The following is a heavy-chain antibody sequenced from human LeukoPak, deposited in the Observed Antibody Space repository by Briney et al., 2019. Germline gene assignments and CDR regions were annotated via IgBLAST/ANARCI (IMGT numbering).Heavy chain of an antibody. D-gene: IGHD3-3*01. J-gene: IGHJ4*02. CDR2: ISSSDRTI. Sequence: PGGSLRLSCAASGFTSSDYYMSWIRQAPGKGLEWVSYISSSDRTIHYADSVKGRFTISRDNAKNSLYLQMNSLRAEDTAVYYCARDFAIFGTPLPFYWGQGTLVTVSS. CDR1: GFTSSDYY. CDR3: ARDFAIFGTPLPFY. V-gene: IGHV3-11*01.